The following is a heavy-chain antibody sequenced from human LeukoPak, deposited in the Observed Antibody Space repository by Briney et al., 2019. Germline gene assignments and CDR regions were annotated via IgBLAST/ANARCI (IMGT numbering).Heavy chain of an antibody. D-gene: IGHD1-26*01. Sequence: ASVKVSCKASGYTFINYGISWVRQAPGQGLEWMGWINAYNGNTNSAQNLQGRVTMTTDTSTSTAYMELRSLRSDDTAVYYYARSGGSYYPDYWGQGTLVTVSS. J-gene: IGHJ4*02. CDR1: GYTFINYG. V-gene: IGHV1-18*01. CDR3: ARSGGSYYPDY. CDR2: INAYNGNT.